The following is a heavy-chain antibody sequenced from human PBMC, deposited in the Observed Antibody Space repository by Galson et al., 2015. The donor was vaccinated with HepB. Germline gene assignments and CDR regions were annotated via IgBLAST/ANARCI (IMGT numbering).Heavy chain of an antibody. CDR1: GYTFTSYA. V-gene: IGHV1-3*01. CDR2: INAGNGNT. Sequence: SVKVSCKASGYTFTSYAMHWVRQAPGQRLEWMGWINAGNGNTKYSQKFQGRVTITRDTSASTAYMELSSLRSEDTAVYYCARGPDAGSSWYGPWGQGTLVTVSS. J-gene: IGHJ5*02. CDR3: ARGPDAGSSWYGP. D-gene: IGHD6-13*01.